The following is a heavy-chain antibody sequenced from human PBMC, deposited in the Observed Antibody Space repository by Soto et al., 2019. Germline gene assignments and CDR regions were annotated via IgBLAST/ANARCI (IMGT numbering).Heavy chain of an antibody. V-gene: IGHV1-69*13. CDR3: ARDSREYYDSSGYSMPLSFDY. D-gene: IGHD3-22*01. CDR2: IIPIFGTA. J-gene: IGHJ4*02. CDR1: GGTFSSYA. Sequence: GASVKVSCKASGGTFSSYAISWVRQAPGQGLEWMGGIIPIFGTANYAQKFQGRVTITADESTSTAYMELSSLRSEDTAVYHCARDSREYYDSSGYSMPLSFDYWGQGTLVTVS.